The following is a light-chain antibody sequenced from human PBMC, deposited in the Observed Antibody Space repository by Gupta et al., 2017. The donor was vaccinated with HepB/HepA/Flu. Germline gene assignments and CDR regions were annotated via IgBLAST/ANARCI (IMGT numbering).Light chain of an antibody. Sequence: VLTQSPVTLSLSPGERATLSCRASKSVSSYLAWYQQKPGQSPRLRIYDASNRATGIPDRFSGSGSAADVTLTISSLEPEEFAVDYCQQHCNWLGLTFGHGTKVEIK. V-gene: IGKV3-11*01. CDR1: KSVSSY. J-gene: IGKJ3*01. CDR3: QQHCNWLGLT. CDR2: DAS.